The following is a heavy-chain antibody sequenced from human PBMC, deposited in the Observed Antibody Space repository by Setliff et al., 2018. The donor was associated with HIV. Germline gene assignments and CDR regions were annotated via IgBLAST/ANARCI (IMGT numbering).Heavy chain of an antibody. Sequence: SVKVSCKASGYSFTDYYIHWVRQAPGQGLEWLGRIVPLLGVPDYAQKFQGRVTFTADRSTSTAYMELSSLRSEDTAVYYCARVNSDAFDVWGQGTKVTVSS. CDR2: IVPLLGVP. J-gene: IGHJ3*01. CDR1: GYSFTDYY. V-gene: IGHV1-69*04. CDR3: ARVNSDAFDV.